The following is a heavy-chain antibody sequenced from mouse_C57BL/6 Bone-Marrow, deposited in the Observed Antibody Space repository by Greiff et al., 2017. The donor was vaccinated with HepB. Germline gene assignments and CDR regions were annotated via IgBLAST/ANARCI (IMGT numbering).Heavy chain of an antibody. CDR3: TRRGIDDYALYY. D-gene: IGHD2-4*01. CDR1: GYTFTSYW. Sequence: QVQLQQPGAELVKPGASVKLSCKASGYTFTSYWMHWVKQRPGQGLEWIGMIHPNSGSTNYNEKFKSKATLTVDTSSSTAYMQLSSLTSEDSAVYYCTRRGIDDYALYYWGQGTTLTVSS. CDR2: IHPNSGST. J-gene: IGHJ2*01. V-gene: IGHV1-64*01.